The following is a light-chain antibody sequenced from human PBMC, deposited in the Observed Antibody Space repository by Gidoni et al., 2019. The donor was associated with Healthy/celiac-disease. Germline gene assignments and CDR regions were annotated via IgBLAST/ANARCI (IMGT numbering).Light chain of an antibody. V-gene: IGKV3-20*01. J-gene: IGKJ2*03. Sequence: EIVLTPSPGTLSLSPGERATLSCRASQSVSSSYLAWYQQKPGQAPRLLIYGASSRAPGIPDRFRGSGSGTDFTLTISRLEPEDFAVYYCQQYGSSPPDSFGQGTKLEIK. CDR2: GAS. CDR3: QQYGSSPPDS. CDR1: QSVSSSY.